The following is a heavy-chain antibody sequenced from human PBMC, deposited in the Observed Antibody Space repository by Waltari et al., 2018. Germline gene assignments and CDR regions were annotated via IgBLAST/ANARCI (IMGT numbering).Heavy chain of an antibody. J-gene: IGHJ4*02. D-gene: IGHD3-10*01. Sequence: QGRLVESGGGVVQPGRSLTLSCEVSGISVSSYAMHWVRQAPGKGLGGVAVISFDGNDIYFADSVKGRFTITRDNSKSTLYLQMNSLTPEDTAIYYCTRDGHSYFYGSWSDYWGQGALVTVSS. V-gene: IGHV3-30*17. CDR3: TRDGHSYFYGSWSDY. CDR1: GISVSSYA. CDR2: ISFDGNDI.